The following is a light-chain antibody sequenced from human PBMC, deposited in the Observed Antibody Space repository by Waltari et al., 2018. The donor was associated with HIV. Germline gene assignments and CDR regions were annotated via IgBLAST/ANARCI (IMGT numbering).Light chain of an antibody. CDR2: AAS. Sequence: VGDRVTITCRASQGISSYLAWYQQKPGKAPKLLIYAASILQSGVPSRFSGSGSGTEFTLTIGSLQPEDFATYYCQQLNSYSFGQGTRLEIK. V-gene: IGKV1-9*01. CDR3: QQLNSYS. CDR1: QGISSY. J-gene: IGKJ5*01.